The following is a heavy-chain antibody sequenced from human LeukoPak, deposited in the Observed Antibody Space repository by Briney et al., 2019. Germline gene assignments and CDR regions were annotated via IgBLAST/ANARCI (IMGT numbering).Heavy chain of an antibody. D-gene: IGHD3-22*01. J-gene: IGHJ3*02. V-gene: IGHV3-30*04. Sequence: GGSLRLSCAASGFTFSSYAMHWVRQAPGKGLEWVAVISYDGSNKYYADSVKGRFTISRDNSKNTLYLQMNSLRAEDTAVYYCAREGLWGSSGYYGDSAFDIWDQGTMVTVSS. CDR1: GFTFSSYA. CDR2: ISYDGSNK. CDR3: AREGLWGSSGYYGDSAFDI.